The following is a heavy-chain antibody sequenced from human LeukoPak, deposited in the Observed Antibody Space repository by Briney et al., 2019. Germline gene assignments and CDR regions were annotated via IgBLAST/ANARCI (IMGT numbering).Heavy chain of an antibody. V-gene: IGHV5-51*01. CDR2: IYPGDSDT. J-gene: IGHJ4*02. CDR3: ARREYCSSTSCSACFDY. Sequence: GESLKISCKVSGYSFTSYWIGWVRQMPGKGLEWMGIIYPGDSDTRYSPSFQGQVTISVDKSITTAYLQWSSPKASDTAIYYCARREYCSSTSCSACFDYWGQGTLVTVSS. D-gene: IGHD2-2*01. CDR1: GYSFTSYW.